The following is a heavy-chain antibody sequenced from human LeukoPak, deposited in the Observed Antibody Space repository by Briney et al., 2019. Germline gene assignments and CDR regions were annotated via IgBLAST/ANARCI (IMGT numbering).Heavy chain of an antibody. J-gene: IGHJ5*02. V-gene: IGHV4-39*01. CDR2: INYSGRT. CDR1: GDSISSSDYY. Sequence: PSETLSLTCTVSGDSISSSDYYWGWLRQPPGKGLEWIALINYSGRTFYNPSLKSRVTISVDMSKNQFSLNLNSVTAADTAVYYCARRRKDLNWFDPWGQGTLVTVSS. CDR3: ARRRKDLNWFDP.